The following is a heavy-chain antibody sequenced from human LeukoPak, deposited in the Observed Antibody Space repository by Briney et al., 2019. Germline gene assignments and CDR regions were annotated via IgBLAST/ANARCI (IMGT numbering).Heavy chain of an antibody. V-gene: IGHV3-33*01. Sequence: QPGRSLRLSCAASGFTFSSYGMHWVRQAPGKGLEWVAVIWYDGSNKYYADSVKGRFTISRDNSKNTLYLQMNSLRAEDTAVYYCARDQWLIYYYGMDVWGQGTTVTVSS. D-gene: IGHD6-19*01. CDR1: GFTFSSYG. CDR2: IWYDGSNK. CDR3: ARDQWLIYYYGMDV. J-gene: IGHJ6*02.